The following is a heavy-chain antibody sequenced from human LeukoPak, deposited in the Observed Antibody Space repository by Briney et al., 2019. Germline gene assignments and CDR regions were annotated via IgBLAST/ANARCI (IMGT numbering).Heavy chain of an antibody. Sequence: PSETLSLTCTVSGGSISSYYWSWIRQPPGQGLEWIGYIYYSGSTNYNPSLKSRVTISVDTSKNQFSLKLSSVTAADTAVYYCARDHCSSTSCGPRWFDPWGQGTLVTVSS. D-gene: IGHD2-2*01. J-gene: IGHJ5*02. V-gene: IGHV4-59*01. CDR2: IYYSGST. CDR3: ARDHCSSTSCGPRWFDP. CDR1: GGSISSYY.